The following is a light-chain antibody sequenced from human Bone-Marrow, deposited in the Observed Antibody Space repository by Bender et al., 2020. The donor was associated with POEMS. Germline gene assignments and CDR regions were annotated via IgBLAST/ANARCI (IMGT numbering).Light chain of an antibody. V-gene: IGLV1-50*01. Sequence: HSVLTQPPSVSAAPGQRVTISCTGSRSNIGAGYVVHWYRQFPGSAPKLLINGNSNRLSGVPDRFSASKSGTSASLAITGLQSDDEAIYFCVAWDASLNGWVFGGGTKLTVL. CDR2: GNS. CDR1: RSNIGAGYV. J-gene: IGLJ3*02. CDR3: VAWDASLNGWV.